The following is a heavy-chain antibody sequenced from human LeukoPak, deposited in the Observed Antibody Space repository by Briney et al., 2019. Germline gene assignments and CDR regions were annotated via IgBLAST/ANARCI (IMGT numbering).Heavy chain of an antibody. J-gene: IGHJ4*02. Sequence: PGGSLRLSCAASGFTVSSNYMSWVRQAPGKGLEWVSVIYSGGSTYYADSVKGRFTISRDNSKNTLYLQMNSLRAEDTAVYYCARVSQQLVRYFDYWGQGTLVTVSS. CDR3: ARVSQQLVRYFDY. V-gene: IGHV3-53*01. CDR1: GFTVSSNY. CDR2: IYSGGST. D-gene: IGHD6-13*01.